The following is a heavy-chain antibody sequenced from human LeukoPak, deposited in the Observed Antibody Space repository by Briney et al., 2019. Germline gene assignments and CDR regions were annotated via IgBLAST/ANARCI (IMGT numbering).Heavy chain of an antibody. CDR1: GFTFSIYA. CDR2: ISGSGGIT. D-gene: IGHD6-13*01. J-gene: IGHJ5*02. V-gene: IGHV3-23*01. CDR3: AKGGSSSWYNRFDP. Sequence: PGGSLRLSCAASGFTFSIYAMSWVRQAPGKGLEWISGISGSGGITYYADSVKGRFNISRDSSKDTVYLQMNSLRVEDTAVYYCAKGGSSSWYNRFDPWGQGTLVTVSS.